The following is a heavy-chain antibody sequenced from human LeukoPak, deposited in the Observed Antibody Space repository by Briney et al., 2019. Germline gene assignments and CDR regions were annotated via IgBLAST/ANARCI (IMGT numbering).Heavy chain of an antibody. CDR1: GGSISSSNW. Sequence: PSETLSLTCAVSGGSISSSNWWSWVRQPPGKGLEWIGEIYHSGSTNYNPSLKSRVTISVGKSKNQFSLKLSSVTAADTAVYYCARDKMRSGYVSLWGQGTLVTVSS. D-gene: IGHD5-12*01. CDR3: ARDKMRSGYVSL. CDR2: IYHSGST. J-gene: IGHJ4*02. V-gene: IGHV4-4*02.